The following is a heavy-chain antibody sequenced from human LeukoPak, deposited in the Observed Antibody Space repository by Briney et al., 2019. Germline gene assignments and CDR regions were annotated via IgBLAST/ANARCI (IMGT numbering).Heavy chain of an antibody. J-gene: IGHJ5*02. D-gene: IGHD4-11*01. Sequence: SETLSLTCTVSGYSITSGYDWDWIRQSPGKGLEWIGSIHHSGTTYYNSSLKSRVTISVDSSKNQFSLKLNSVTAADTAVYYCAIRVTTCWFDPWGQGTLVTVSS. CDR3: AIRVTTCWFDP. CDR2: IHHSGTT. CDR1: GYSITSGYD. V-gene: IGHV4-38-2*02.